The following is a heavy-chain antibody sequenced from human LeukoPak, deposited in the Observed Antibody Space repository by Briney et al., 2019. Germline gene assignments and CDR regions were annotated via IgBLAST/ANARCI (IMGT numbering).Heavy chain of an antibody. J-gene: IGHJ6*03. CDR1: GFTFSRYW. V-gene: IGHV3-7*03. D-gene: IGHD2-2*01. Sequence: GGSLRLSCAASGFTFSRYWMSWVRQAPGKGLEWVANIKQDGSEKDYVDSVKGRFTISRDNAKNSLYLQMNSLRAEDTAVFYCARTPFNIVVVPAAIEVQSNFYMDVWGKGTTVTISS. CDR3: ARTPFNIVVVPAAIEVQSNFYMDV. CDR2: IKQDGSEK.